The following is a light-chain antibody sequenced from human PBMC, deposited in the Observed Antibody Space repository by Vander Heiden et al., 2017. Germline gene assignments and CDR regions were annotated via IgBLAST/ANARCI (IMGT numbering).Light chain of an antibody. CDR1: SSDVGGYNY. V-gene: IGLV2-11*01. CDR3: CSYAGSYTWV. Sequence: HSALTQPRSVSGAPGQSVTLSCTGISSDVGGYNYVSWYQQHPGNAPEIMIYSVSEPPSGFPHRVSGSKTGNTASLTISGLQAEDEADYYCCSYAGSYTWVFGGGTKLTVL. CDR2: SVS. J-gene: IGLJ3*02.